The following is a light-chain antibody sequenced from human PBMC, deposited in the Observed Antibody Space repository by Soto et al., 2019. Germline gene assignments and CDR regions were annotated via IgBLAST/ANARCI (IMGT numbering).Light chain of an antibody. CDR1: SSDVGGYNS. Sequence: QSALTQPASASGSPGQSVTISCTGTSSDVGGYNSVSWYQHLPGKAPKLMIYEVSKRPSGVPDRFSGSKSANTASLTVSRLQAEDEADYYCSSYAGSDNYVFGTGTKLTVL. V-gene: IGLV2-8*01. CDR3: SSYAGSDNYV. J-gene: IGLJ1*01. CDR2: EVS.